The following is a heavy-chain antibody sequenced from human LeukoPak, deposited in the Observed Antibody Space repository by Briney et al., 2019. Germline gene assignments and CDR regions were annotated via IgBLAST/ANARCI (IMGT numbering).Heavy chain of an antibody. V-gene: IGHV1-46*01. J-gene: IGHJ6*03. CDR1: GYTFTGYY. D-gene: IGHD3-10*01. CDR3: ARDLERGVTTKYYYYMDV. Sequence: ASVKVSCKASGYTFTGYYMHWVRQAPGQGLEWMGIINPSGGSTSYAQKFQGRVTMTRDTSTSTVYMELSSLRSEDTAVYYCARDLERGVTTKYYYYMDVWGKGTTVTVSS. CDR2: INPSGGST.